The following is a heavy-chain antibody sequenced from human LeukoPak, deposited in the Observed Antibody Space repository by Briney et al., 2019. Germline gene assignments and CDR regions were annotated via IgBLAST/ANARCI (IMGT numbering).Heavy chain of an antibody. Sequence: PSETLSLTCTVSGGSISSSSYYWGWIRQPPGKGLEWIGSIYYSGSTYYNPSLKSRVTISVDTSKNQFSLKLSSVTAADTAVYYCAGSITMIVAVRPLEGYYFDYWGQGTLVTVSS. V-gene: IGHV4-39*07. CDR3: AGSITMIVAVRPLEGYYFDY. CDR1: GGSISSSSYY. CDR2: IYYSGST. J-gene: IGHJ4*02. D-gene: IGHD3-22*01.